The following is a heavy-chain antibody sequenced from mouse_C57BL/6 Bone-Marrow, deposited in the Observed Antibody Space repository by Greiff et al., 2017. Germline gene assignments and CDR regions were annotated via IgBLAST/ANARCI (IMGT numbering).Heavy chain of an antibody. J-gene: IGHJ3*01. CDR2: IYPSDSET. CDR1: GYTFTSYW. Sequence: QVQLQQPGAELVRPGSSVKLSCKASGYTFTSYWMDWVKQRPGQGLEWIGNIYPSDSETHYNQKFKDKASLTVDKSSSTAYMQLSSLTAEDSAVSYCARGRYDYAWFAYWGQGILVTVSA. D-gene: IGHD2-4*01. V-gene: IGHV1-61*01. CDR3: ARGRYDYAWFAY.